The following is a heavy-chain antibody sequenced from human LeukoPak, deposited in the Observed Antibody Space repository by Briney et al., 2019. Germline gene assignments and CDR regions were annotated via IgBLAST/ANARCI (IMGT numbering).Heavy chain of an antibody. CDR3: AKDRPYDYDSSGFMAFDI. CDR1: GFTFGRYA. J-gene: IGHJ3*02. D-gene: IGHD3-22*01. Sequence: SGGSLRLSCAASGFTFGRYAMSWVRQAPGKGLEWVSTIGGSGVTTYYADSVKGRFTISRDNSKNTMYLQMNSLRAEDTALYYCAKDRPYDYDSSGFMAFDIWGHGTMVTVS. V-gene: IGHV3-23*01. CDR2: IGGSGVTT.